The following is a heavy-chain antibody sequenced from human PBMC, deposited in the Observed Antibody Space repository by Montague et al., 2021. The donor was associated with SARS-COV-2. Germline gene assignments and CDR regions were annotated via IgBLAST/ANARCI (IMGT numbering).Heavy chain of an antibody. J-gene: IGHJ5*02. V-gene: IGHV4-61*02. Sequence: TLSLTCSVSGDSIGSGSYYWSWIRRAAGEGLEWIGRIYTSGRTDYTPSLINRVIISLDTSKNQFSLKLSSLTTADTGVYYCAEAPDDYGTFGHWGQGIPVIVSS. CDR3: AEAPDDYGTFGH. CDR1: GDSIGSGSYY. D-gene: IGHD4-17*01. CDR2: IYTSGRT.